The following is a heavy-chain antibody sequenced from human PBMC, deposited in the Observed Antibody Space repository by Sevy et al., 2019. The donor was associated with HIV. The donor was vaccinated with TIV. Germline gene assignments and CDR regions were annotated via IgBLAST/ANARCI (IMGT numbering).Heavy chain of an antibody. V-gene: IGHV4-39*01. J-gene: IGHJ4*02. CDR3: AKSFDY. CDR1: GGSISKIGNY. Sequence: SETLSLTCSVSGGSISKIGNYWGWVRQPPGERLEWIGDIFHTGKTNYNPSLKSRVTISLDTSKNQFSLKLSSVTAADTAVYYCAKSFDYWGPGALVTVSS. CDR2: IFHTGKT. D-gene: IGHD3-10*01.